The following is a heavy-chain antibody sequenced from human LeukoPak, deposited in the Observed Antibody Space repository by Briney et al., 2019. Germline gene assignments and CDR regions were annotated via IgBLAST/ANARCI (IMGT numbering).Heavy chain of an antibody. V-gene: IGHV3-23*01. D-gene: IGHD3-10*01. CDR2: ISGSGGST. J-gene: IGHJ4*02. CDR1: GFTFSSYA. CDR3: AKRPRGNYLDPFDY. Sequence: GGCLRLSCAASGFTFSSYAMSWVRQAPGKGLEWVSGISGSGGSTYYADSVKGRFTTSRDNSKNRLYPQMNNLRAEDTAVYYCAKRPRGNYLDPFDYWGQGTLVTVSS.